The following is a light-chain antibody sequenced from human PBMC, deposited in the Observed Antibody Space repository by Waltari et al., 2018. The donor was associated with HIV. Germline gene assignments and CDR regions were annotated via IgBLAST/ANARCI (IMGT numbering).Light chain of an antibody. V-gene: IGLV1-40*01. CDR1: SSNIGAGYD. J-gene: IGLJ2*01. Sequence: QSVLTQPPSVSGAPGQRVTISCTGSSSNIGAGYDVHWYQQLPGTAPNLLILGNSNRPSGVPDRFSGSKSGTSASLAITGLQAEDEADYYCQSYDSSLSGVVFGGGTKLTVL. CDR2: GNS. CDR3: QSYDSSLSGVV.